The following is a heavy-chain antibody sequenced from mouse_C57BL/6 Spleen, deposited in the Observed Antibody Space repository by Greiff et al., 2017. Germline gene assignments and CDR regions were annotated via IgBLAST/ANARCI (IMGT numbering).Heavy chain of an antibody. CDR3: ARGNYYGSSFDV. D-gene: IGHD1-1*01. CDR1: GYSITSGYY. J-gene: IGHJ1*03. Sequence: EVKLQESGPGLVKPSQSLSLTCSVTGYSITSGYYWNWIRQFPGNKLEWLGYISYDGSNNYNPSLKNRISITRETSKNQLFLKLNSVTTEDTATYYCARGNYYGSSFDVWGTGTTVTVSS. CDR2: ISYDGSN. V-gene: IGHV3-6*01.